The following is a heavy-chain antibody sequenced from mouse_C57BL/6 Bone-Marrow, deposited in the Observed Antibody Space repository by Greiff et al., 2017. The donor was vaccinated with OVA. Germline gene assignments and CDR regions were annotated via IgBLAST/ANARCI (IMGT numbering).Heavy chain of an antibody. Sequence: VQLQESGAELARPGASVKMSCKASGYTFTSYTMHWVKQRPGQGLEWIGYINPSSGYTKYNQKFKDKATLTADKSSSTAYMQLSSLTSEDSEVYYCARENGNWFAYWGQGNLVTVSA. J-gene: IGHJ3*01. D-gene: IGHD2-1*01. CDR2: INPSSGYT. CDR1: GYTFTSYT. V-gene: IGHV1-4*01. CDR3: ARENGNWFAY.